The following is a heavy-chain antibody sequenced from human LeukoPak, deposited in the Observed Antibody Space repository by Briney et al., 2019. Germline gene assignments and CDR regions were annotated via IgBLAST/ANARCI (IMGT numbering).Heavy chain of an antibody. CDR1: GGSVSSST. CDR2: IWRSGST. D-gene: IGHD6-19*01. J-gene: IGHJ4*02. CDR3: ARALASSGLILFDY. Sequence: TSETLSLTCTVSGGSVSSSTWSWIRQPPGKRLEWIGYIWRSGSTNYNPSLKSRVTISVDTSKNQFSLKLSSVTAADTAVYYCARALASSGLILFDYWGQGTLVTVSS. V-gene: IGHV4-59*02.